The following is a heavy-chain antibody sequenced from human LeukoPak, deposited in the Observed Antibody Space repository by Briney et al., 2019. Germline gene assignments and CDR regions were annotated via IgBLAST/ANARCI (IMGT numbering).Heavy chain of an antibody. J-gene: IGHJ6*03. V-gene: IGHV4-59*01. CDR2: IYYSGST. CDR3: ARVRSHYYYYYMDV. Sequence: SETLSLTCTVSGGSISSYYWSWIRQPPGKGLEWIGYIYYSGSTNYNPSLKSRVTISVDTSENQFSLKLSSVTAADTAVYYCARVRSHYYYYYMDVWGKGTTVTASS. CDR1: GGSISSYY.